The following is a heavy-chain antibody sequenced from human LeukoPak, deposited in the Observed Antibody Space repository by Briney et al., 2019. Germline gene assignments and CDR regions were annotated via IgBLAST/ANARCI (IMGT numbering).Heavy chain of an antibody. V-gene: IGHV4-34*01. Sequence: SETLPLTCGVSGGSFSNYYWSWIRQPPGKGLEWIGEINHSGSTNSNPSLKSRVTISVDTSKKHFSLRLSSVTAADTAVYYCARYRSGRDFDFWGQGTLVTVSS. D-gene: IGHD6-19*01. CDR1: GGSFSNYY. CDR3: ARYRSGRDFDF. J-gene: IGHJ4*02. CDR2: INHSGST.